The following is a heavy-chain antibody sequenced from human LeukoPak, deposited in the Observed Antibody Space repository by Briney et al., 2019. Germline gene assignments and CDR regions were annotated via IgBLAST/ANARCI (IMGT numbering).Heavy chain of an antibody. CDR3: ARGPPRVVVTAIDDAFDI. Sequence: SETLSLTCTVSGGSISSYYWSWIRQPPGKGLEWIGEINHSGSTNYNPSLKSRVTISVDTSKNQFSLKLSSVTAADTAVYYCARGPPRVVVTAIDDAFDIWGQGTMVTVSS. CDR2: INHSGST. D-gene: IGHD2-21*02. V-gene: IGHV4-34*01. J-gene: IGHJ3*02. CDR1: GGSISSYY.